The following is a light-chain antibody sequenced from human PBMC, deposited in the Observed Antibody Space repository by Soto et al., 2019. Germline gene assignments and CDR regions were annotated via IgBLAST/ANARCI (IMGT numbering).Light chain of an antibody. CDR3: QQYVDSPRT. V-gene: IGKV3-20*01. Sequence: VLTQSPGTLSLTPGERATLSCRASQSLGSTSLAWYQLKSGQPPRLLISGVSKRAAGVPDRFSGSGSGTDFSVVISRLEPEDLEVYYCQQYVDSPRTFGQGTKVDLK. CDR1: QSLGSTS. J-gene: IGKJ1*01. CDR2: GVS.